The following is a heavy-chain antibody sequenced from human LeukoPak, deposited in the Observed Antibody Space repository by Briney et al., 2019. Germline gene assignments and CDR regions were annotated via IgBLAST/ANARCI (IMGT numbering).Heavy chain of an antibody. Sequence: PSETLSLTCTVSGGSISSYYWSWIRQPPGKGLEWIGSIYYSGSTNYNPSLKSRVTISVDTSKNQFSLKLSSVTAADTAVYYCARDLGYYDSSGYFGTDAFDIWGQGTMVTVSS. CDR3: ARDLGYYDSSGYFGTDAFDI. V-gene: IGHV4-59*01. D-gene: IGHD3-22*01. CDR2: IYYSGST. J-gene: IGHJ3*02. CDR1: GGSISSYY.